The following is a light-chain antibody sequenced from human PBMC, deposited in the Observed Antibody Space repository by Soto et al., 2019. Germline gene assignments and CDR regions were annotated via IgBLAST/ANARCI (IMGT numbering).Light chain of an antibody. CDR3: QSADNSGANYV. CDR2: KDT. V-gene: IGLV3-25*03. Sequence: SYELTQPPSVSVSPGQTARITCFGDALSKQYVSWYQQRPGQAPVLVIYKDTERPSGIPERFSGSTSGTTVTFTIGGVQAEDEADYFCQSADNSGANYVFGTGTKLTVL. CDR1: ALSKQY. J-gene: IGLJ1*01.